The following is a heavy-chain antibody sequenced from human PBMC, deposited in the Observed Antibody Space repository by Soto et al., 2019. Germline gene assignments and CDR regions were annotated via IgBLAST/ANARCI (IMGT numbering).Heavy chain of an antibody. D-gene: IGHD3-22*01. Sequence: EVQLVESGGGLVKPGGSLRLSCAASGFTFSNAWMSWVRQAPGKGLEWVGRIKSKTDGGTTDYAAPVKGRFTISRDDSKNTLYLQRNSLKTEDTAVYYCTTDRYYDRSGYYGLAYWGQGTLVTVSS. CDR1: GFTFSNAW. J-gene: IGHJ4*02. CDR3: TTDRYYDRSGYYGLAY. CDR2: IKSKTDGGTT. V-gene: IGHV3-15*01.